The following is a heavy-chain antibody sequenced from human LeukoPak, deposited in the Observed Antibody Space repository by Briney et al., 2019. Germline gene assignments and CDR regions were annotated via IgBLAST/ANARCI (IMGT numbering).Heavy chain of an antibody. J-gene: IGHJ4*02. CDR3: ASRRDGYNLDGTFLDY. D-gene: IGHD5-24*01. V-gene: IGHV3-48*03. CDR2: ISSSGSTI. CDR1: GFTFSSYE. Sequence: PGGSLRLSCAASGFTFSSYEMNWVRQAPGKGLEWVSYISSSGSTIYYADSVKGRFTISRDNAKNSLYLQMNSLRAEDTAVYYCASRRDGYNLDGTFLDYWGQGTLVTVSS.